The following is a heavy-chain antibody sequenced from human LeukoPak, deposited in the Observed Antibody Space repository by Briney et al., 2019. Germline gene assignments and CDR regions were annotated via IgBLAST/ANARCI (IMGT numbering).Heavy chain of an antibody. CDR3: ARADGYSSSWYPDY. CDR2: IKQDGSEK. V-gene: IGHV3-7*01. Sequence: GGSLRLSCAASGFTFSSYWMSWVRQAPGKGLEWVANIKQDGSEKYYVDSVKGRFTISRDNAKNSLYLQINSLRAEDTAVYYCARADGYSSSWYPDYWGQGTLVTVSS. CDR1: GFTFSSYW. J-gene: IGHJ4*02. D-gene: IGHD6-13*01.